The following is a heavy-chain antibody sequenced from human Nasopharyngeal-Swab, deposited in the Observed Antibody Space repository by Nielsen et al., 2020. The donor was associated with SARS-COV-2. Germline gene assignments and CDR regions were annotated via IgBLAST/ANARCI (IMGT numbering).Heavy chain of an antibody. V-gene: IGHV3-73*01. CDR1: GFIFRGSA. CDR2: IGDKDHNYAT. J-gene: IGHJ4*02. CDR3: TTDYYFDY. Sequence: GESLKISCAASGFIFRGSAMHWVRQASGKGLEWVGRIGDKDHNYATTYGAAVKGGFTISRDDSKNTAFLQMDSLKTEDTALYYCTTDYYFDYWGQGTLVTVSS.